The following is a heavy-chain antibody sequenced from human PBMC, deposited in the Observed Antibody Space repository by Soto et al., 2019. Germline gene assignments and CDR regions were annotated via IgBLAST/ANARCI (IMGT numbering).Heavy chain of an antibody. CDR3: ARGVRYYDSTLYNWFDP. V-gene: IGHV4-30-4*01. CDR2: IYYSGST. CDR1: GGSISSGDYY. J-gene: IGHJ5*02. Sequence: SETLSLTCTVSGGSISSGDYYWSWIRQPPGKGLEWIGYIYYSGSTYYNPSLKSRVTISVDTSKNQFSLKLSSVTAADTAVYYCARGVRYYDSTLYNWFDPWGQGTLVTVSS. D-gene: IGHD3-22*01.